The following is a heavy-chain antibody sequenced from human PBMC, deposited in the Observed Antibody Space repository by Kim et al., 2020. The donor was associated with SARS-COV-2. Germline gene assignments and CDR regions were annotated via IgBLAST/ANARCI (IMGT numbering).Heavy chain of an antibody. V-gene: IGHV5-10-1*01. J-gene: IGHJ3*02. D-gene: IGHD2-2*01. Sequence: GESLKISCKGSGYSFTSYWISWVRQMPGKGLEWMGRIDPSDSYTNYSPSFQGHVTISADKSISTAYLQWSSLKASDTAMYYCARHNCSSTSCYDAFDIWGQGTMVTVSS. CDR1: GYSFTSYW. CDR2: IDPSDSYT. CDR3: ARHNCSSTSCYDAFDI.